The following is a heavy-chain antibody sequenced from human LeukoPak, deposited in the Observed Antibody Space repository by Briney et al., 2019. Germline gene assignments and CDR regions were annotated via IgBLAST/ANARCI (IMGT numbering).Heavy chain of an antibody. CDR3: ATARSITGTTRFDP. CDR1: GFTFSSYA. Sequence: GGSLRLSCAASGFTFSSYAMSWVRQAPGKGLEWVSAISGSGGSTYYADSVKGRFTISRDNSKNTLYLQMNSLRAEDTAVYYCATARSITGTTRFDPWGQGALVTVSS. CDR2: ISGSGGST. J-gene: IGHJ5*02. V-gene: IGHV3-23*01. D-gene: IGHD1-7*01.